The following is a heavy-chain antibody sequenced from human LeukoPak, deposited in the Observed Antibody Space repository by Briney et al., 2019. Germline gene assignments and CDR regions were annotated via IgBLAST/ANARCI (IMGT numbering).Heavy chain of an antibody. J-gene: IGHJ6*03. CDR1: GFTFSSYS. Sequence: PGGSLRLSCAASGFTFSSYSMNWVRQAPGKGLEWVSSISSSSSYIYYADSVKGRFTISRDNAKNSLYLQMNGLRAEDTAVYYCASSPHFDWLYPYYYYYMDVWGKGTTVTVSS. D-gene: IGHD3-9*01. CDR2: ISSSSSYI. CDR3: ASSPHFDWLYPYYYYYMDV. V-gene: IGHV3-21*01.